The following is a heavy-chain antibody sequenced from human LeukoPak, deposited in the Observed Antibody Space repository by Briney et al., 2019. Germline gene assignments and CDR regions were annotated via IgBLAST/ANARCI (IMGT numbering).Heavy chain of an antibody. V-gene: IGHV4-34*01. CDR1: GGSFSGYY. Sequence: SETLSLTCAVYGGSFSGYYWSWIRQPPGKGLEWIGTIYYSGSIFYNPSLQSRVTISVDTSKNQFSLKLSSVTAADTAVYYCASSGWYEGGIDWGQGTLVTVSS. D-gene: IGHD6-19*01. J-gene: IGHJ4*02. CDR3: ASSGWYEGGID. CDR2: IYYSGSI.